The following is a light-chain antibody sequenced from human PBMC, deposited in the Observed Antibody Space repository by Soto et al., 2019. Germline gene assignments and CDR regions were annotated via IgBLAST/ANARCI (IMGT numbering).Light chain of an antibody. CDR3: QVWDSSSDGVV. J-gene: IGLJ2*01. CDR2: YDS. CDR1: NIGSKS. Sequence: SYELTQPPSVSVAPGKTARITCGGNNIGSKSVHWYQQKPGQAPVLVIYYDSDRPSGIPERFSGSNSGNTANLTISRVEAGDEADYYCQVWDSSSDGVVFGGGTKLTVL. V-gene: IGLV3-21*04.